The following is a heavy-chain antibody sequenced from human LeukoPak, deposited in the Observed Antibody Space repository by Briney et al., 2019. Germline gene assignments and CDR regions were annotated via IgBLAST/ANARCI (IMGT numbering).Heavy chain of an antibody. CDR2: INPNSGGT. V-gene: IGHV1-2*02. CDR1: GYTFTGYY. Sequence: ASVKVSCKASGYTFTGYYMHWVRQAPGQGLEWMGWINPNSGGTNYAQKFQGRVTMTRDTSISTAYMELSRLRSDDTAGYYCARESSTGLSGFDYWGQGTLVTVSS. CDR3: ARESSTGLSGFDY. J-gene: IGHJ4*02.